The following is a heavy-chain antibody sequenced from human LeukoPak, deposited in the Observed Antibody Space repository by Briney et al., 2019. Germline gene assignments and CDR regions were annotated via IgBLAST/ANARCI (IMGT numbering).Heavy chain of an antibody. V-gene: IGHV3-11*01. CDR3: ATQDLVVPDY. CDR2: ISSSGSTK. CDR1: GFTFSDYY. D-gene: IGHD2-15*01. Sequence: GGSLRLSCAASGFTFSDYYMSWIRQAPGKGLEWVSYISSSGSTKYYADSVKGRFTISRDNAKNSLYLQTNSLRAEDTAVYYCATQDLVVPDYWGQGTLVTVSS. J-gene: IGHJ4*02.